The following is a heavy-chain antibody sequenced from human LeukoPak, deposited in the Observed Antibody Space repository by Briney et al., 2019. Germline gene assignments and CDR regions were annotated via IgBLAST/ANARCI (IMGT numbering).Heavy chain of an antibody. CDR1: GFTFSSYS. J-gene: IGHJ4*02. Sequence: PGGSLRLSCAASGFTFSSYSMNWVRQAPGKGLEWVSYISSSSSTIYYADSVKGRFTISRDNAKNSLYLQMNSLRAEDTAVYYCARVGSSSSLFFDYWGQGTLVTVSS. V-gene: IGHV3-48*01. CDR3: ARVGSSSSLFFDY. D-gene: IGHD6-6*01. CDR2: ISSSSSTI.